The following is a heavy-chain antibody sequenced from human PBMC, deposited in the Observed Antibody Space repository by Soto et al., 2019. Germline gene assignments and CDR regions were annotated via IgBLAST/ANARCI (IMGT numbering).Heavy chain of an antibody. CDR2: IYYSGST. D-gene: IGHD3-10*01. V-gene: IGHV4-59*08. CDR1: GGSISSYY. J-gene: IGHJ4*02. CDR3: ARPNYGSGSTSFDY. Sequence: SQTLSLTCAVAGGSISSYYWSWIRQPPGKGLEWIGYIYYSGSTNYNPSLKSRVTISVDTSKNQFSLKLNSMTAADTAVYYCARPNYGSGSTSFDYWGQGTLVTVSS.